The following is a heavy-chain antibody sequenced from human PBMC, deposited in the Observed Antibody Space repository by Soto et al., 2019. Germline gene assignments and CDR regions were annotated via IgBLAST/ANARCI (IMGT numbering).Heavy chain of an antibody. V-gene: IGHV3-64D*06. Sequence: PGGSLRLSCPASGFTFSSYAMHWVRQAPGKGLEYVSSISTNGGSTHYADSVKGRFTISRDNSKNTQYLQMSSLRADDTAVYYCVKGEYYYDSSGYYPFDYWGQGT. CDR2: ISTNGGST. CDR3: VKGEYYYDSSGYYPFDY. CDR1: GFTFSSYA. J-gene: IGHJ4*02. D-gene: IGHD3-22*01.